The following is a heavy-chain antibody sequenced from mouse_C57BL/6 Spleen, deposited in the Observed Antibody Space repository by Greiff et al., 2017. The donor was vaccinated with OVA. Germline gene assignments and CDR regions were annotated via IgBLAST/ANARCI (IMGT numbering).Heavy chain of an antibody. Sequence: EVKLMESGGGLVKPGGSLKLSCAASGFTFSDYGMHWVRQAPEKGLEWVAYISSGSSTIYYADTVKGRFTISRDNAKNTLFLQMTSLRSEDTAMYYCARPRGYDRVYFDYWGQGTTLTVSS. V-gene: IGHV5-17*01. CDR2: ISSGSSTI. CDR1: GFTFSDYG. D-gene: IGHD2-2*01. CDR3: ARPRGYDRVYFDY. J-gene: IGHJ2*01.